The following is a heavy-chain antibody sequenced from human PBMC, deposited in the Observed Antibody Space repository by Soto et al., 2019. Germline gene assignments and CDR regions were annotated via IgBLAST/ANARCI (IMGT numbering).Heavy chain of an antibody. V-gene: IGHV4-59*01. D-gene: IGHD5-12*01. CDR2: LHNSGNP. Sequence: QVQLQESGPGLVQASETLSLTCSISGGSMRGYHWNWIRQTPGKGVEWIGYLHNSGNPTYSSSLKSRVTIPVHVSEKQSSLKLASVTAAATAVYWCARDPVDGYDFFDSWGQGVLVTVSS. CDR3: ARDPVDGYDFFDS. CDR1: GGSMRGYH. J-gene: IGHJ5*02.